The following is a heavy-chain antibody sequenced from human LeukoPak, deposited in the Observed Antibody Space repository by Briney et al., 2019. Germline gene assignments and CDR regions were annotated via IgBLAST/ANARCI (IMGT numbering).Heavy chain of an antibody. CDR1: GYTFTSYY. Sequence: ASVKVSCKASGYTFTSYYMHWVRQAPGQGLEWMGIINPSGGSTSYAQRFQGRVTMTRDTSTSTVYMELSSLRSEDTAVYYCARALYSSSWYRIYYYYGMDVWGQGTTVTVSS. D-gene: IGHD6-13*01. V-gene: IGHV1-46*01. CDR3: ARALYSSSWYRIYYYYGMDV. CDR2: INPSGGST. J-gene: IGHJ6*02.